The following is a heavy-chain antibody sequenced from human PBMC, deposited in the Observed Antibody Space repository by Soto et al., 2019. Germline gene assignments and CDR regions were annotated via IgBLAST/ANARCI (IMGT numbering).Heavy chain of an antibody. D-gene: IGHD3-22*01. V-gene: IGHV6-1*01. Sequence: PSQTLSLTCAISGDSVSSNSATWNWIRRSPSRGLEWLGRTYYRSNWYNDYAVSVKSRITINPDTSKNQFSLQLNSVTPEDTAVYYCAREKYDSSGYRFDYWGQGTLVTVSS. CDR1: GDSVSSNSAT. CDR2: TYYRSNWYN. J-gene: IGHJ4*02. CDR3: AREKYDSSGYRFDY.